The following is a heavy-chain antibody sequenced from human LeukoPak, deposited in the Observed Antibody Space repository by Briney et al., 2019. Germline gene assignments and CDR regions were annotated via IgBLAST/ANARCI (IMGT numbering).Heavy chain of an antibody. Sequence: GESLKISCKGSGYSFTSYWIGWVRQMPGKGLEWMGIIYPGDSDTRYSPSFQGQVTISADKSITTAYLQWSSLKASDTAMYYCARGTTANIRVNSPFDYWGQGTLVTVSS. CDR3: ARGTTANIRVNSPFDY. CDR1: GYSFTSYW. CDR2: IYPGDSDT. D-gene: IGHD4-17*01. V-gene: IGHV5-51*01. J-gene: IGHJ4*02.